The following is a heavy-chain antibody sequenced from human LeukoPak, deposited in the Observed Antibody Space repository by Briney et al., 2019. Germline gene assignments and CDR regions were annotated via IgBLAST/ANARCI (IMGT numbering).Heavy chain of an antibody. D-gene: IGHD6-19*01. CDR1: GYTFTSYG. J-gene: IGHJ6*03. CDR2: ISAYNGNT. Sequence: ASVKVSCKASGYTFTSYGISWVRQAPGQGLEWMGWISAYNGNTNYAQKLQGRVTMTTDTSTSTAYMELRSLRSDDTAVYYCARVPWKQWLVRYYYYYMDVWGKGTTVTVSS. V-gene: IGHV1-18*01. CDR3: ARVPWKQWLVRYYYYYMDV.